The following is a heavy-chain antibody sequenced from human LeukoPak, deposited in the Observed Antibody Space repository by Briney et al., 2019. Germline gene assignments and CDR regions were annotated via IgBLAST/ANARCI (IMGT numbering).Heavy chain of an antibody. V-gene: IGHV1-69*04. J-gene: IGHJ5*02. CDR3: ARERYSSSSGFDP. CDR1: GGTFSSYA. D-gene: IGHD6-6*01. CDR2: IIPILGIA. Sequence: SVKVSCKASGGTFSSYAISWVRQPPGQGLEWMGRIIPILGIANYAQKFQGRVTITADKSTSTAYMELSSLRSEDTAVYYCARERYSSSSGFDPWGQGTLVTVSS.